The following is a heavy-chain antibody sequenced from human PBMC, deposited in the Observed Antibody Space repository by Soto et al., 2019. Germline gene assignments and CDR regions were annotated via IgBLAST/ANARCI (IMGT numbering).Heavy chain of an antibody. CDR3: AKVRVKDYYYYAMDV. J-gene: IGHJ6*02. CDR1: GFTFSSYG. V-gene: IGHV3-30*18. CDR2: MSNDGTSR. Sequence: QVHLVESGGGVVQPGRSLRLSCAASGFTFSSYGMHWVRQAPGKGLEWVAVMSNDGTSRFYADSVKGRFTISRDNSKNTLYLQMNSLRVEDTAMYYCAKVRVKDYYYYAMDVWGQGTTVTVSS.